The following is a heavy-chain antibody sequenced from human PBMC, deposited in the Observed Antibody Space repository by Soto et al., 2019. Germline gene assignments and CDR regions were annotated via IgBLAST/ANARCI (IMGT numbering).Heavy chain of an antibody. D-gene: IGHD2-21*01. J-gene: IGHJ4*02. V-gene: IGHV1-18*01. CDR3: PTGGQLCPGNYSDY. CDR2: ISNYNGDT. CDR1: GYTFTSYG. Sequence: QVQLVQSGAEVKKPGASVKVSCKASGYTFTSYGISWVRQAPGQGLEWVGWISNYNGDTNYAQKLQGRVTMTTDTSTSTAYMELRSLKTDDAAVYYCPTGGQLCPGNYSDYWGQGTRVTVSS.